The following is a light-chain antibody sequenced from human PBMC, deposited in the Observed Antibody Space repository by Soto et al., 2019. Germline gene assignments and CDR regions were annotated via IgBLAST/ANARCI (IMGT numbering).Light chain of an antibody. CDR3: QQYNSYSLYT. CDR1: QSISSW. J-gene: IGKJ2*01. CDR2: DAS. V-gene: IGKV1-5*01. Sequence: DIQMTQSPSTLSASVGDRVTITCRASQSISSWLAWYQQKPGKAPKLLIYDASSLESGVPSRFSGSGSGTEFTLTISSLQPYEFATYYCQQYNSYSLYTFGQGTKLEIK.